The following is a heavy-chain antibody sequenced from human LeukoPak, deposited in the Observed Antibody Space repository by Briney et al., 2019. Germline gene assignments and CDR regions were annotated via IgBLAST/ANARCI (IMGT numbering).Heavy chain of an antibody. CDR2: INYSGST. D-gene: IGHD1-7*01. CDR3: ANINWNYGGPHDY. Sequence: PSETLSLTCTVSGGSISSSNYYWGWIRQPPGKGLEWIASINYSGSTYYNASLKSRVTISLDTSKNLFSLKLSSVTAADTAMYYCANINWNYGGPHDYWGQGTLVTVSS. V-gene: IGHV4-39*07. J-gene: IGHJ4*02. CDR1: GGSISSSNYY.